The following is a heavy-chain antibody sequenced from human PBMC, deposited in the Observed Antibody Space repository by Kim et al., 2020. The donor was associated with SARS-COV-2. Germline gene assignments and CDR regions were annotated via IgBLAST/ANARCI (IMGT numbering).Heavy chain of an antibody. CDR3: ATQEGSGINYYYYYGMDV. CDR2: ISYDGSNK. J-gene: IGHJ6*01. CDR1: GFTLSSYA. D-gene: IGHD3-10*01. Sequence: GGSLRLSCAASGFTLSSYAMHWVRQAPGKGLEWVAVISYDGSNKYYADSVKGRFTISRDNSKNTLYVQMNSLRAEDTAVYYCATQEGSGINYYYYYGMDV. V-gene: IGHV3-30*04.